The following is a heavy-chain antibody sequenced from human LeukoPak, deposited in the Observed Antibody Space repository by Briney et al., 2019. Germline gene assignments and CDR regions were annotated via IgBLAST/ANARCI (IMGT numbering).Heavy chain of an antibody. CDR3: ARTFYGDYTSGY. D-gene: IGHD4-17*01. V-gene: IGHV3-48*01. Sequence: GGSLRLSCAASGFTFSYYSMNWVRQAPGKGLEWVSYISGSSSPIYYADSVRGRFTISRDNAKNSLYLQMNSLRAEDTAVYYCARTFYGDYTSGYWGQGTLVTVPS. CDR2: ISGSSSPI. CDR1: GFTFSYYS. J-gene: IGHJ4*02.